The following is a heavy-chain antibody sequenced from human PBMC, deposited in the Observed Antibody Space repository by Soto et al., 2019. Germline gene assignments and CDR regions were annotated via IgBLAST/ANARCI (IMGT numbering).Heavy chain of an antibody. CDR1: GGSISSYY. D-gene: IGHD2-15*01. J-gene: IGHJ4*02. V-gene: IGHV4-59*08. Sequence: SETLSLTCTVSGGSISSYYWSWIRQPPGKGLEWIGYIYYSGSTNYNPSLKSRVTISVDTSKNQFSLKLSSVTAADTAVYYCARGGLGYCSGGSCYSFDYWGQGTLVTVSS. CDR2: IYYSGST. CDR3: ARGGLGYCSGGSCYSFDY.